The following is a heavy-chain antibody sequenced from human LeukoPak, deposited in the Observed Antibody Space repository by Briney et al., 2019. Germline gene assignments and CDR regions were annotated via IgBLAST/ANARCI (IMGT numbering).Heavy chain of an antibody. CDR3: ARVVGTDEGADY. Sequence: GGSLRLSCAASGFTFRHYWMNWVRQASGKGLEWVANIKPDGSEKRYADSVKGRFTISRDNAENSLYLQMNSLRAEDTAAYYCARVVGTDEGADYWGQGTLVTVSS. CDR1: GFTFRHYW. CDR2: IKPDGSEK. J-gene: IGHJ4*02. D-gene: IGHD1-7*01. V-gene: IGHV3-7*04.